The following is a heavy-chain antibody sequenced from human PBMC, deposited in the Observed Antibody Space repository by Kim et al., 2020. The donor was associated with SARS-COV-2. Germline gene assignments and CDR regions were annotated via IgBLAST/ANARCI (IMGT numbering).Heavy chain of an antibody. D-gene: IGHD2-15*01. J-gene: IGHJ6*02. CDR2: IRSKANSYAT. Sequence: GGSLRLSCAASGFTFSGSAMHWVRQASGKGLEWVGRIRSKANSYATAYAASVKGRFTISRDDSKNTAYLQMNSLKTEDTAVYYCTSHNLGYCSGGSCYYGMDVWGQGTTVTVSS. V-gene: IGHV3-73*01. CDR1: GFTFSGSA. CDR3: TSHNLGYCSGGSCYYGMDV.